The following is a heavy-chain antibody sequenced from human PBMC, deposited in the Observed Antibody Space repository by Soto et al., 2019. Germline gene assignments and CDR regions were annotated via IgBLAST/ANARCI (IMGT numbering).Heavy chain of an antibody. CDR2: IYYSGST. D-gene: IGHD3-16*02. Sequence: QVQLQESGPGLVKPSETLSLTCTVSGGSIRSYYWRWIRQPPGKGLEWIGYIYYSGSTNYNPSLKSRATISVDTSKNQFSLKLSSVTAGDTAVYYCARLYGLDAFDIWGQGTMVTVSS. V-gene: IGHV4-59*08. J-gene: IGHJ3*02. CDR1: GGSIRSYY. CDR3: ARLYGLDAFDI.